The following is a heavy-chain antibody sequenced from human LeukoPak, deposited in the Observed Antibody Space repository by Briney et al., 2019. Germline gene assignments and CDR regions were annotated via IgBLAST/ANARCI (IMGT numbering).Heavy chain of an antibody. D-gene: IGHD6-6*01. Sequence: SETLSLTCTVTGDSISLQYWNWIRQPPGKGLEWLGYISSSGNTNYHPSVNSRVTISRDTSKNQLSLRLKSLTAADTPVYYCARRSPIAAEDYWGQGILVTVS. CDR2: ISSSGNT. CDR3: ARRSPIAAEDY. CDR1: GDSISLQY. V-gene: IGHV4-4*09. J-gene: IGHJ4*02.